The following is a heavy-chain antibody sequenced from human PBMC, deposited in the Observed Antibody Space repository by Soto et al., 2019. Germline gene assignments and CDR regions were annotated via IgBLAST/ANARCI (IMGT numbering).Heavy chain of an antibody. CDR2: ISYDGSNK. J-gene: IGHJ6*02. D-gene: IGHD3-3*01. V-gene: IGHV3-30-3*01. CDR1: GFTFSSYA. CDR3: ARDLSDFWSGFDYYYYGMDV. Sequence: QVQLVESGGGVVQPGRSLRLSCAASGFTFSSYAMHWVRQAPGKGLEWVAVISYDGSNKYYADSVKGRFTISRDNSKNTLCLQMNSLRAEDTAVYYCARDLSDFWSGFDYYYYGMDVWGQGTTVTVSS.